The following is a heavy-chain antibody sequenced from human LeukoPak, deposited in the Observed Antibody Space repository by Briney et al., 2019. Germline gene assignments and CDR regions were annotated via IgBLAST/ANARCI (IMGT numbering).Heavy chain of an antibody. D-gene: IGHD4-23*01. J-gene: IGHJ4*02. CDR2: IGGSCGDT. V-gene: IGHV3-23*01. Sequence: VGSLRLSCAASLFTVDSNYLCWGRQAPGKGVEWVSVIGGSCGDTDYADSVKGRFTISRDNSKTTLYLQMNSMRAEDTAIFYCAKGVGAGNSVYFDYWGQGTLVTVSS. CDR3: AKGVGAGNSVYFDY. CDR1: LFTVDSNY.